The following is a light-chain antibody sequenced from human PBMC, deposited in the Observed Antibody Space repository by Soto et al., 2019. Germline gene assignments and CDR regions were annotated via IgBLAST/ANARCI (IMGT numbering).Light chain of an antibody. Sequence: QSVLTQPASVSGSPGQSITISCTGTSSDVGSYNLVSWYQQSPGKAPKLMIYEDSKRPSGVSDRFSGSKSGNTASLTISGLQAEDEDDYYCCSYAGGGTFEFGGGTKLTVL. V-gene: IGLV2-23*02. J-gene: IGLJ2*01. CDR2: EDS. CDR1: SSDVGSYNL. CDR3: CSYAGGGTFE.